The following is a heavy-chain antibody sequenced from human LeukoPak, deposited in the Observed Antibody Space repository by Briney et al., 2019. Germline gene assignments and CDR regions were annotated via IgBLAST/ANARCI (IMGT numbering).Heavy chain of an antibody. CDR3: ARDSYDSTYFDY. Sequence: GGSLRLSCAASGFTFSSYAMHWVRQAPGKGLEWVANIKQDGSEKYYVDSVKGRFTISRDNAKNSLYLQMNSLRAEDTAVYYCARDSYDSTYFDYWGQGTLVTVSS. D-gene: IGHD5-12*01. CDR2: IKQDGSEK. V-gene: IGHV3-7*01. CDR1: GFTFSSYA. J-gene: IGHJ4*02.